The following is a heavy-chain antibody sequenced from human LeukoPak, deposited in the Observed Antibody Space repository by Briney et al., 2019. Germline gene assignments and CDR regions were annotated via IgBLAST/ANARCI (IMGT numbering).Heavy chain of an antibody. Sequence: ASVKVSCKVSGYTLTELSMHWVRQAPGKGLEWMGGFDPEDGETIYAQKFQGRVTMTEDTSTDTAYMELSSLRAEDTALYYCAKDIARIQAYGMDVWAKGPRSPSP. J-gene: IGHJ6*02. CDR2: FDPEDGET. V-gene: IGHV1-24*01. CDR1: GYTLTELS. CDR3: AKDIARIQAYGMDV. D-gene: IGHD5-18*01.